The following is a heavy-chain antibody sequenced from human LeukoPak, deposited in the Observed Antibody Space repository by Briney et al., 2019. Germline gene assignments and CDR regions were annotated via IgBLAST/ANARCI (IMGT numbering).Heavy chain of an antibody. V-gene: IGHV5-51*01. CDR2: IYPGDSDT. CDR1: GYSFTSYW. Sequence: GESLKISCKGSGYSFTSYWIGWVRQMPGKGLEWMGIIYPGDSDTRYSPSFQGQVTISADKSISTAYLQWSSLKASDTAMYYCARLPEGARGWLYFDYWGQGTLVTVSS. CDR3: ARLPEGARGWLYFDY. J-gene: IGHJ4*02. D-gene: IGHD3-9*01.